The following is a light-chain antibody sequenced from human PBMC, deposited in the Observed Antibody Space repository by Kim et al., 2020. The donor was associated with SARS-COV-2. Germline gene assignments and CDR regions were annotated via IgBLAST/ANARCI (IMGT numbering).Light chain of an antibody. CDR2: GAS. J-gene: IGKJ1*01. V-gene: IGKV1-39*01. Sequence: ASVGDRVTTTGRASQSISNLFNWYKQKPGEAPTLLFYGASRLQSGVPSRFSGSGSGTDFTLTISSLQPEDSATYYCQQSYGTPPTFGQGTTVDIK. CDR3: QQSYGTPPT. CDR1: QSISNL.